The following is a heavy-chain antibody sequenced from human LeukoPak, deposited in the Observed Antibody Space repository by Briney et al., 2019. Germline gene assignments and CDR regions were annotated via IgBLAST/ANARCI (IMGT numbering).Heavy chain of an antibody. Sequence: GGSLRLSCAASGFTFSSDSMNWVRQAPGKGLEWVSFISSGSSYIYYADAVKGRFTISRDNAKNSLYLQMNSLRAEDTAVYYCARENRDSRWPLLDYWGQGTLVTVSS. CDR3: ARENRDSRWPLLDY. D-gene: IGHD6-13*01. CDR2: ISSGSSYI. CDR1: GFTFSSDS. J-gene: IGHJ4*02. V-gene: IGHV3-21*01.